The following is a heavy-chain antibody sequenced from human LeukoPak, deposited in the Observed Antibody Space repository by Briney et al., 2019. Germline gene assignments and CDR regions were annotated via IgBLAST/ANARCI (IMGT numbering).Heavy chain of an antibody. J-gene: IGHJ4*02. CDR2: ISSSSSYI. D-gene: IGHD6-19*01. CDR1: GFTFSSYS. V-gene: IGHV3-21*01. CDR3: ARDRRPGIAVAASDY. Sequence: PGGSLRLSCAASGFTFSSYSMNWVRQAPGKGLEWVSSISSSSSYIYYADSVEGRFTISRDNAKNSLYLQMNSLRAEDTAVYYCARDRRPGIAVAASDYWGQGTLVTVSS.